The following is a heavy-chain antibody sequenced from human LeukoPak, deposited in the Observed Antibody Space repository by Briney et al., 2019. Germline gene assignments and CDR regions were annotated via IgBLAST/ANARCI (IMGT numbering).Heavy chain of an antibody. V-gene: IGHV4-4*02. Sequence: SGTLSLTCAVSGGSISSSNWWSWVRQPPGMGLEWIGEIYHSGSTNYNPSLKSRVTISVDKSKNQFSLKLSSVTAADTAVYYCARGLEDWYSSGKYNWFDPWGQGTLVTVSS. CDR2: IYHSGST. J-gene: IGHJ5*02. D-gene: IGHD5-18*01. CDR3: ARGLEDWYSSGKYNWFDP. CDR1: GGSISSSNW.